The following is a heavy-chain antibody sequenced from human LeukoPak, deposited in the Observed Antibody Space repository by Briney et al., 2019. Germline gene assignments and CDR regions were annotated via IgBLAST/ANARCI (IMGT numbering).Heavy chain of an antibody. CDR2: ISSSGSTI. CDR1: GFTFSDYY. Sequence: GGSLRLSRAASGFTFSDYYMSWIRQAPGKGLEWVSYISSSGSTIYYADSVKGRFTISRDNAKNSLYLQMNSLRAEDTAVYYCARDRSSPSGYSGYDYYFDYWGQGTLVTVSS. V-gene: IGHV3-11*01. CDR3: ARDRSSPSGYSGYDYYFDY. D-gene: IGHD5-12*01. J-gene: IGHJ4*02.